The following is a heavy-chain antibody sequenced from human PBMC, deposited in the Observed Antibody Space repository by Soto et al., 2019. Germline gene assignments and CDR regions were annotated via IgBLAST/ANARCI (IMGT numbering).Heavy chain of an antibody. CDR1: GGTFSSYA. CDR3: ARSQGSSTSLEIYYYYYYGMDD. CDR2: IIPISDTT. Sequence: QVQLVQSGAEVKKPGSSVKVSCKASGGTFSSYAISWVRQAPGQGLEWMGGIIPISDTTNYAQKFQGRVTITADESTSTAYMGLSSLRSEDTAVYYCARSQGSSTSLEIYYYYYYGMDDWGQGTTVTVSS. V-gene: IGHV1-69*01. J-gene: IGHJ6*02. D-gene: IGHD2-2*01.